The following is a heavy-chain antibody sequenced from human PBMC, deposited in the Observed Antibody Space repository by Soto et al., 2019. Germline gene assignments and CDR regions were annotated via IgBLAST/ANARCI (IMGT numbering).Heavy chain of an antibody. Sequence: SVKVSCKASGGTFSSYTISWVRQAPGQGLEWMGRIIPILGIANYAQKFQGRVTITADKSTSTAYMELSSLRSEDTAVYYFSRERAVGGCSGGSCTFDFDYWGQGTLVTVSS. CDR2: IIPILGIA. V-gene: IGHV1-69*04. CDR1: GGTFSSYT. J-gene: IGHJ4*02. D-gene: IGHD2-15*01. CDR3: SRERAVGGCSGGSCTFDFDY.